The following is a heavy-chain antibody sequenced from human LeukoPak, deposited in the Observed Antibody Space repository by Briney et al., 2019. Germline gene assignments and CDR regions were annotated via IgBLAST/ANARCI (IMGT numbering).Heavy chain of an antibody. J-gene: IGHJ4*02. Sequence: SETLSLTCAVYGGSFSGYYWGWIRQPPGKGLEWIGEINHSGSTNYNPSLKSRVTISVDTSKNQFSLKLSSVTAADTAVYYCARGLPRYSSGWYVDYWGQGTLVTVSS. V-gene: IGHV4-34*01. CDR1: GGSFSGYY. CDR2: INHSGST. CDR3: ARGLPRYSSGWYVDY. D-gene: IGHD6-19*01.